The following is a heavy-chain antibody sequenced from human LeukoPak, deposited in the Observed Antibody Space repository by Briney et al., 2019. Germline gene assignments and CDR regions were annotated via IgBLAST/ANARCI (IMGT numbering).Heavy chain of an antibody. CDR3: ARSARTRVRGVIITPYFDY. V-gene: IGHV3-30-3*01. Sequence: GGSLRLSCAASGFTFSSYAMHWVRQAPGKGLEWVAVISYDGSNKYYADSAKGRFTISRDNSKNTLYLQMNSLRAEDTAVYYCARSARTRVRGVIITPYFDYWGQGTLVTVSS. CDR1: GFTFSSYA. CDR2: ISYDGSNK. D-gene: IGHD3-10*01. J-gene: IGHJ4*02.